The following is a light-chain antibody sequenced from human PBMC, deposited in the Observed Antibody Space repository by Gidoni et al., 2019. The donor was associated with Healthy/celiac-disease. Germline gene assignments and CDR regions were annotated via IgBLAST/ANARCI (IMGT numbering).Light chain of an antibody. CDR2: EVS. Sequence: QSALTQPHSASGSPGQSVTISCTGTSSDVGGYNYVSLYQQHPGKAPKLMLYEVSKRPSAVPDRFSGSNSGNTASLTVSGLQAEDEADYYCSSYAGSNNYVVFGGGTKLTVL. J-gene: IGLJ2*01. V-gene: IGLV2-8*01. CDR1: SSDVGGYNY. CDR3: SSYAGSNNYVV.